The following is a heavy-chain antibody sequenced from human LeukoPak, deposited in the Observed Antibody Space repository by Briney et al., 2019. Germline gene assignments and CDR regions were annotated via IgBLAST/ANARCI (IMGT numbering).Heavy chain of an antibody. V-gene: IGHV3-74*01. CDR2: ITPDGTST. J-gene: IGHJ3*02. Sequence: GGSLRLSCAASGFTFRNYWMHWVRQAPGKGLVWVSRITPDGTSTTYADSVKGRFTISRDNAKNTLYAQMNSLRAEDTAVYYCARGAFGVYAFDIWGQGTMVTVSS. CDR1: GFTFRNYW. CDR3: ARGAFGVYAFDI. D-gene: IGHD3-3*01.